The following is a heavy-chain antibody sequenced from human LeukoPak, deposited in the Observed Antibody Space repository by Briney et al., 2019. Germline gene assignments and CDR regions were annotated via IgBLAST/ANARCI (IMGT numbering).Heavy chain of an antibody. CDR3: ARSPLILPGYYPHCYFDY. Sequence: PGGSLRLSCTASGFTFSDYYMSWIRQAPGKGLEWVSYISSSASTIYYADSVKGRFTISRDNAKNSLYLQMNSLRAEDTAVYYCARSPLILPGYYPHCYFDYWGQGTLVTVSS. J-gene: IGHJ4*02. CDR1: GFTFSDYY. V-gene: IGHV3-11*01. CDR2: ISSSASTI. D-gene: IGHD3-9*01.